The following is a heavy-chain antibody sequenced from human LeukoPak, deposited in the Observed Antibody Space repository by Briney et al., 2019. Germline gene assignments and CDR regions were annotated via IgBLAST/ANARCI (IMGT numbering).Heavy chain of an antibody. V-gene: IGHV1-2*02. CDR2: INPNSGGT. CDR1: GYTFTGYY. Sequence: GASVKVSCTASGYTFTGYYMHWVRQAPGQGLEWMGWINPNSGGTNYAQKFQGRVTMTRDTSISTAYMELSGLRSDDTAVYYCAREPLVGASTIDYWGQGTLVTVSS. J-gene: IGHJ4*02. CDR3: AREPLVGASTIDY. D-gene: IGHD1-26*01.